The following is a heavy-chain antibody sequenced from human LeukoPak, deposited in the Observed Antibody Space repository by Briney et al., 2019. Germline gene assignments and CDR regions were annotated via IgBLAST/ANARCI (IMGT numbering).Heavy chain of an antibody. V-gene: IGHV1-69*13. CDR1: GGTFSSYA. D-gene: IGHD6-13*01. Sequence: SVKVSCKASGGTFSSYAISWVRQAPGQGLEWMGGITPIFGTANYAQKFQGRVTITADESTSTAYMELSSLRSEDTAVYYCARRIAAAGTLPEWFDPLGPGNPGHRLL. J-gene: IGHJ5*02. CDR2: ITPIFGTA. CDR3: ARRIAAAGTLPEWFDP.